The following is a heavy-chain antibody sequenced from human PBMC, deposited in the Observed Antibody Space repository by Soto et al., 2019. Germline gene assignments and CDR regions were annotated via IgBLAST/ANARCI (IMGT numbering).Heavy chain of an antibody. CDR3: ARSRSGAVADSFDS. CDR2: DYPSSGVA. J-gene: IGHJ4*02. Sequence: ASVKVSCKASGHTLTNYYVHWVRQAPGQGLEWMGVDYPSSGVAVYVDSVKGRFTSSRDNSKNTVFLQMSSLSFEDTAIYYCARSRSGAVADSFDSWGQGTLVTVSS. D-gene: IGHD3-10*01. V-gene: IGHV1-46*04. CDR1: GHTLTNYY.